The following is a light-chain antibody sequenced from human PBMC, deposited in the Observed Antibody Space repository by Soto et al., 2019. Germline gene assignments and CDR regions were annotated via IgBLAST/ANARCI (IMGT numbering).Light chain of an antibody. V-gene: IGKV3-20*01. J-gene: IGKJ4*01. CDR2: GAT. Sequence: EIVLTQSPGTLSLSPGERATLSCRASQSVSSTYLVWYQQKPGQAPRLLIYGATSRASGIPDRFSGSGSGTEFTLTISSLQSEDFAVYYCQQYNNWPLTFGGGTKVDIK. CDR3: QQYNNWPLT. CDR1: QSVSSTY.